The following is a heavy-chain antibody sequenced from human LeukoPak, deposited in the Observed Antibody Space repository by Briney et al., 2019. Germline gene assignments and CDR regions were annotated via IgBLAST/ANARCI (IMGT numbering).Heavy chain of an antibody. CDR2: ISYDGRNK. CDR1: GFTFSSYG. V-gene: IGHV3-30*03. CDR3: ARVGYIQAFDI. D-gene: IGHD6-13*01. J-gene: IGHJ3*02. Sequence: GGSLRLSCAASGFTFSSYGMHWVRQAPGKGLEWVAAISYDGRNKEYVDSVKGRFTISRDNSKNTLYLQMNSLRAEDTAVYYCARVGYIQAFDIWGQGTLVTVSS.